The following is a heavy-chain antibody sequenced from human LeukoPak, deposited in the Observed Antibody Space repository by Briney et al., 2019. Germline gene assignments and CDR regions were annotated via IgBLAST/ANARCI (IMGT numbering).Heavy chain of an antibody. CDR1: GGSFSGYY. CDR3: ARAYGRVVNFDY. Sequence: SETLSPTCAVYGGSFSGYYWSWIRQPPGKGLEWIGEINHSGSTNYNPSLKSRVTISVDTSKNQFSLKLSSVTAADTAVYYCARAYGRVVNFDYWGQGTLVTVSS. D-gene: IGHD4-17*01. J-gene: IGHJ4*02. V-gene: IGHV4-34*01. CDR2: INHSGST.